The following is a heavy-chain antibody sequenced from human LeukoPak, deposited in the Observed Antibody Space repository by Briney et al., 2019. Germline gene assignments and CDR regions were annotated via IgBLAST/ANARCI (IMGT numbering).Heavy chain of an antibody. V-gene: IGHV4-39*01. CDR2: INYGGDT. Sequence: PSETLSLTCTVSGGSISSSAYHWGWIRQPPGKGLEWIGTINYGGDTYYNLSLKSRVIIFLDTSKNQFSLKLSSVTAADTAVYYCARLWSTSCKGGSCPHQPNYWGQGTRVTVPS. J-gene: IGHJ4*02. CDR3: ARLWSTSCKGGSCPHQPNY. D-gene: IGHD2-15*01. CDR1: GGSISSSAYH.